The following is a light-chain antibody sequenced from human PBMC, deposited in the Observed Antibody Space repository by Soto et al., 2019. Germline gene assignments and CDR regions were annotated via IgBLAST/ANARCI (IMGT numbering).Light chain of an antibody. CDR1: SSDVGSYNY. CDR3: SSYTTSSTYV. Sequence: QAVVTQPASVSGSPGQSITISCTGTSSDVGSYNYVSWYQQHPGKAPKVMIYDVSNRPSGVSYRFSGSKSGNTASLTISGLQAEDDADYYCSSYTTSSTYVFGTGTKLTVL. CDR2: DVS. V-gene: IGLV2-14*01. J-gene: IGLJ1*01.